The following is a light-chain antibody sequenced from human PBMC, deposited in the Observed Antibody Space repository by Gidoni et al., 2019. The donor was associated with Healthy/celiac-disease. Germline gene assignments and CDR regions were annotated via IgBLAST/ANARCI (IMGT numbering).Light chain of an antibody. J-gene: IGKJ4*01. V-gene: IGKV1-33*01. CDR2: DAS. CDR1: QAISNY. Sequence: IQMTHSPSSLSVSVGDRVTLTCQASQAISNYLHWYQQKPGQAPKLLIYDASNLETGVPSRFSGSGSGTDFTFTISSLQPEDFAIYYCQQHDNLLLTFGGGTKVEIK. CDR3: QQHDNLLLT.